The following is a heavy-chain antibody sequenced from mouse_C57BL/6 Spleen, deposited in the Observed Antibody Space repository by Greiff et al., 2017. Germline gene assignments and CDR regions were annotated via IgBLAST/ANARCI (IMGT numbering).Heavy chain of an antibody. Sequence: QVQLQQSGPGLIQPSQSLSITCTVSGFSLTNYGVQWIRQPPGKGLEWLGVIWSGGNTDYNAAFISRLSISKDNSKSQVFFKMNSLQADDTAIYYCAKEYYGLDYWGQGTTLTVSS. CDR3: AKEYYGLDY. J-gene: IGHJ2*01. CDR2: IWSGGNT. CDR1: GFSLTNYG. D-gene: IGHD1-2*01. V-gene: IGHV2-4*01.